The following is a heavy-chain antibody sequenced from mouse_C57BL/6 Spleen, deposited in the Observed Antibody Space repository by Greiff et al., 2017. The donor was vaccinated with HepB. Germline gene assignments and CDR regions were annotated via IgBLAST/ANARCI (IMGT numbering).Heavy chain of an antibody. V-gene: IGHV14-4*01. CDR3: TIGNSYAMDY. J-gene: IGHJ4*01. Sequence: VQLKQSEAELVRPGASVKLSCTASGFNIKDDYMHWVKQRPEQGLEWIGWIDPENGDTEYASKFQGKATITADTSSNTAYLQLSSLTSEDTAVYYCTIGNSYAMDYWGQGTSVTVSS. CDR1: GFNIKDDY. D-gene: IGHD2-1*01. CDR2: IDPENGDT.